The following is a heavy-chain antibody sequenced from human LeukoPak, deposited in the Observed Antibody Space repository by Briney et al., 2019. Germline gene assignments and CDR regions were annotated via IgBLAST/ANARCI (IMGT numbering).Heavy chain of an antibody. CDR1: GGSISSYY. CDR2: IYYRGST. V-gene: IGHV4-59*01. Sequence: SETLSLTCTVSGGSISSYYWSWIRQPPGKGLEWIGYIYYRGSTNYNPSLKSRVTISVDTSKNQFSLKLSSVTAADTAVYYCAREYYYDSSGYYPGAFDIWGQGTMVTVSS. CDR3: AREYYYDSSGYYPGAFDI. D-gene: IGHD3-22*01. J-gene: IGHJ3*02.